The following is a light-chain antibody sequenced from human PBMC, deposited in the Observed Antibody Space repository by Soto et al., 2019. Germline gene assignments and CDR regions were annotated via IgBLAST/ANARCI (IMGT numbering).Light chain of an antibody. V-gene: IGLV2-8*01. CDR3: SSFAGINNLL. CDR2: EVS. Sequence: QSVLTQPPSASGSPGQSVTISCTGTSSNFGAYDYVSWYKQHPGKAPKLMIYEVSQRPSGVPDRFSGSKSGNTASLTISGLQAEDEGDYYCSSFAGINNLLFGGGTKLTVL. J-gene: IGLJ2*01. CDR1: SSNFGAYDY.